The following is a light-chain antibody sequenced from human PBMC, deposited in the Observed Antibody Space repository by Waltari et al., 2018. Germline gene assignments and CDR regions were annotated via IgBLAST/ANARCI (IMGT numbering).Light chain of an antibody. V-gene: IGKV1-NL1*01. Sequence: DIQMTQSPSSLSASVGDRVTITCRASQAISNSLAWYQQKPGKAPQLLLYAASRLQSGVPSRFSGGGSGTDYTLTISSLQPEDFATYSCQQYYSSRVTFGPGTKVDIK. CDR1: QAISNS. J-gene: IGKJ3*01. CDR2: AAS. CDR3: QQYYSSRVT.